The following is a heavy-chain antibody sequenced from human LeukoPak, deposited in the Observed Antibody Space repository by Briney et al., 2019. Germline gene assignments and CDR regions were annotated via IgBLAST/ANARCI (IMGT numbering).Heavy chain of an antibody. CDR1: GFTFSSYA. V-gene: IGHV3-23*01. J-gene: IGHJ4*02. CDR3: AKAIAVAGTNY. Sequence: GGSLRLSCAASGFTFSSYAMSWVRQAPGEGLEWVSAISGSGGSTYYADSVKGRFTISRDNSKNTLYLQMNSLRAEDTAVYYCAKAIAVAGTNYWGQGTLVTVSS. CDR2: ISGSGGST. D-gene: IGHD6-19*01.